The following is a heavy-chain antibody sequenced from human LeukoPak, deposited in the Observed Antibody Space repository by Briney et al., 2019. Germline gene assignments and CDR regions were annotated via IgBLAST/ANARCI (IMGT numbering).Heavy chain of an antibody. J-gene: IGHJ5*02. CDR1: GFTFSSYG. CDR2: ISGSGGST. Sequence: GGSLRLSCAASGFTFSSYGMSWVRQAPGKGLEWVSAISGSGGSTYYADSVKGRFTISRDNAKNSLYLQMNSLRAEDTALYYCARGVGVVILAWGQGTLVTVSS. CDR3: ARGVGVVILA. V-gene: IGHV3-23*01. D-gene: IGHD3-3*01.